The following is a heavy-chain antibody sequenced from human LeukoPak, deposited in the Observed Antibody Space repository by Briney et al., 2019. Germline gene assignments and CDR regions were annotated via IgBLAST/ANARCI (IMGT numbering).Heavy chain of an antibody. CDR2: IKSKTDGGTT. J-gene: IGHJ4*02. Sequence: GGSLRLSCVASGFTFSSYAMSWVRQAPGKGLEWVGRIKSKTDGGTTDYAAPVKGRFAISRDDSKNTLYLQMNSLKTEDTAVYYCTTDALPGIDYWGQGTLVTVSS. CDR3: TTDALPGIDY. V-gene: IGHV3-15*01. CDR1: GFTFSSYA.